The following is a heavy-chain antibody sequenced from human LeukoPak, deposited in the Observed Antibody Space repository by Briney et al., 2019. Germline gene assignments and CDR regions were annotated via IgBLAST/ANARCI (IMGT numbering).Heavy chain of an antibody. J-gene: IGHJ4*02. CDR3: ARRERGISDY. Sequence: SETLSLTCTVSGGSISSGDYYWSWIRQPPGKGLEWIGYIYYSGSTYYNPSLKSRVTISVDRSKDQFSLKLSSVTAADTAVYYCARRERGISDYWGQGTLVTVSS. CDR2: IYYSGST. CDR1: GGSISSGDYY. D-gene: IGHD1-14*01. V-gene: IGHV4-30-4*01.